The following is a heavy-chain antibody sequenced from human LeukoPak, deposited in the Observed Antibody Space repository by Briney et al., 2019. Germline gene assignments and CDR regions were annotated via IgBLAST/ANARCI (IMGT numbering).Heavy chain of an antibody. V-gene: IGHV3-30-3*01. CDR2: ISYDGSNK. J-gene: IGHJ4*02. CDR1: GFTFSSYA. CDR3: AREAPALSEGSLDY. D-gene: IGHD1-26*01. Sequence: GGSLRLSCAASGFTFSSYAMHWVRQAPGKGLEWVAVISYDGSNKYYADSVKGRFTISRDNSKNTLYLQMNSLRAEDTAVYYCAREAPALSEGSLDYWGQGTLVTVSS.